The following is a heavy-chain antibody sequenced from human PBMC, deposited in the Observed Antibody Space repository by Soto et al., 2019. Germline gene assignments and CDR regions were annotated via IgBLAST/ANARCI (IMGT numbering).Heavy chain of an antibody. CDR3: ARDDILLWFGELLPKGFDY. D-gene: IGHD3-10*01. J-gene: IGHJ4*02. V-gene: IGHV3-48*01. CDR1: GFTFSSYS. Sequence: GSLRLSCAASGFTFSSYSMNWVRQAPGKGLEWVSYISSSSSTIYYADSVKGRFTISRDNAKNSLYLQMNSLRAEDTAVYYCARDDILLWFGELLPKGFDYWGQGTLVTVSS. CDR2: ISSSSSTI.